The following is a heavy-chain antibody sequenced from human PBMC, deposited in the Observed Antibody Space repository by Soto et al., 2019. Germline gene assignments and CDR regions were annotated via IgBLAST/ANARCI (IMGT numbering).Heavy chain of an antibody. Sequence: QVQLLQSGAEVKKPGASVRVSCTASGYTFTRYGISCVRQAPGQGLEWMGWISGYNGNTKEAQKFQGRVIMTTDTAANTAHMELRSLTSDDTAVYFCARGSAYSTPWSFDSWGQGTLVTVSS. CDR1: GYTFTRYG. CDR2: ISGYNGNT. V-gene: IGHV1-18*01. CDR3: ARGSAYSTPWSFDS. D-gene: IGHD2-8*01. J-gene: IGHJ4*02.